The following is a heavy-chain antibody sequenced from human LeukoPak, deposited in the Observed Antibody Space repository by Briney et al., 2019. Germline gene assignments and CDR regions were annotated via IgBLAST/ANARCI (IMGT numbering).Heavy chain of an antibody. CDR2: ISSRGNT. D-gene: IGHD5-12*01. CDR3: ARYLETFFRSLGFRSGYQTFNAFDY. Sequence: SETLSLTCSVAGDSGAAKDYSWSWIRHSPGKGLEWIGSISSRGNTNYNPSLRGRVSISEARGKFSLRMTSVTTADMGFYYCARYLETFFRSLGFRSGYQTFNAFDYWAQGILVAVSS. V-gene: IGHV4-39*01. CDR1: GDSGAAKDYS. J-gene: IGHJ4*02.